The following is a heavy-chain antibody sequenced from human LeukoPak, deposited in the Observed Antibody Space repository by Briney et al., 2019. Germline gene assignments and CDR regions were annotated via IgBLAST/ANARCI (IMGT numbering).Heavy chain of an antibody. Sequence: PSEALSLTCTVSGASISSSNYYWGWIRQPPGKGLEWIASINYSGSTYYNPSLKSRVTISVDTSKNQFSLKLSSMTAADTAIYYCARWSMLDNWFDPWGQGTLVTVSS. D-gene: IGHD2-8*01. CDR3: ARWSMLDNWFDP. J-gene: IGHJ5*02. CDR2: INYSGST. CDR1: GASISSSNYY. V-gene: IGHV4-39*01.